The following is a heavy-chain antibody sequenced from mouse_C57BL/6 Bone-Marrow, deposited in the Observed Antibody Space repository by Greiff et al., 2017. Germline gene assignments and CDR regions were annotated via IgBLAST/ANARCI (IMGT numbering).Heavy chain of an antibody. V-gene: IGHV1-63*01. CDR3: ARLGGPYFDY. CDR2: IYPGGGYT. CDR1: GYTFTNYW. J-gene: IGHJ2*01. Sequence: QVQLKESGAELVRPGTSVKMSCKASGYTFTNYWIGWAKQRPGHGLEWIGDIYPGGGYTNYNEKFKGKATLTADKSSSTAYMQFSSLTSEDSAICYCARLGGPYFDYWGQGTTLTVSS.